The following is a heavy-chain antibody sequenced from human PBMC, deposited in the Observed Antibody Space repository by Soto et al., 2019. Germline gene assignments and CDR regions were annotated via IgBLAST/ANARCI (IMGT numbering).Heavy chain of an antibody. CDR1: GFTFSSYG. Sequence: QVQLVESGGGVVQPWRYLRLSCAASGFTFSSYGMHWVRQAPGKGLEWVAVISYDGSNKYYADSVKGRFTISRDNSKNTLYLQMNSLRAEDTAVYYCAKDLLGPGRAYGMDVWGQGTTVTVSS. CDR2: ISYDGSNK. D-gene: IGHD7-27*01. V-gene: IGHV3-30*18. J-gene: IGHJ6*02. CDR3: AKDLLGPGRAYGMDV.